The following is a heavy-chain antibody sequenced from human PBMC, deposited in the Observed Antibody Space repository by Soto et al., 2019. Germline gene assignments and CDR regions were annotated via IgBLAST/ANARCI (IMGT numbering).Heavy chain of an antibody. D-gene: IGHD3-22*01. CDR1: GYSFTSYW. CDR2: IDPSDSYT. V-gene: IGHV5-10-1*01. J-gene: IGHJ4*02. Sequence: GESLKISCKCSGYSFTSYWISWVRQMPGKGLEWMGRIDPSDSYTNYSPSFQGHVTISADKSISTAYLQWSSLKASDTAMYYCARLKTYYYGSSGYLLDYWGQGTLVTVS. CDR3: ARLKTYYYGSSGYLLDY.